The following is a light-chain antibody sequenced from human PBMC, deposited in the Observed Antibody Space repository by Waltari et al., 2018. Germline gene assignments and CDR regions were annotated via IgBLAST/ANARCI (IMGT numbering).Light chain of an antibody. CDR3: SSYTSSSTFV. CDR2: EGS. J-gene: IGLJ2*01. CDR1: SSDVGSYNR. Sequence: QSALTQPPSVSGSPGQSVTISCTGTSSDVGSYNRVSWYQQPPGTAPKLMIYEGSNRPSGVPDRFSGSKSGNTASLTISGLQAEDEADYYCSSYTSSSTFVFGGGTKLTVL. V-gene: IGLV2-18*02.